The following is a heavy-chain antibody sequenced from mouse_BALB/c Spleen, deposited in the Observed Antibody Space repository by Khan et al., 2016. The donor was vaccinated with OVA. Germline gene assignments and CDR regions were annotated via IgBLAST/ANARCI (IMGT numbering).Heavy chain of an antibody. CDR2: INPSTDYI. CDR3: IRRGLYGMFIY. Sequence: QLQESGAELAKPGASVKMSCMASGYTFTTYWMHWIKQRPGQGLEWIGYINPSTDYIEYNQKFKDKATLTTDKSSSTAYMQLNSLTSEDSAVYGFIRRGLYGMFIYWGQGTKVTVSA. J-gene: IGHJ3*01. D-gene: IGHD2-10*02. CDR1: GYTFTTYW. V-gene: IGHV1-7*01.